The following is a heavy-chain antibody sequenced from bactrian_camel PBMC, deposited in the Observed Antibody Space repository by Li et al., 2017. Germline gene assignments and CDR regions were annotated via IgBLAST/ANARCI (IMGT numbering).Heavy chain of an antibody. J-gene: IGHJ4*01. Sequence: HVQLVESGGGSVQTGGSLTLSCAASGPPYSSYCMGWFRQAPGKEREGVATIDSDGSTSYADSVKGRFTISQDNAKNTLYLQMDNLKPEDTAMYYCVADPSVFPVCKIGVMRMDYRGQGTQVTVS. CDR3: VADPSVFPVCKIGVMRMDY. D-gene: IGHD1*01. V-gene: IGHV3S55*01. CDR1: GPPYSSYC. CDR2: IDSDGST.